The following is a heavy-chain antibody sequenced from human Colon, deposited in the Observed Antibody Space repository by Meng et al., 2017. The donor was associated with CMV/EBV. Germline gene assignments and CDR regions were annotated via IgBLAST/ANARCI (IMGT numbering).Heavy chain of an antibody. CDR2: IIPILDTP. Sequence: SVKVSCKASGGTFSKHVISWLRQAPGQGPEWMGRIIPILDTPNYAQKFQGRVTITADKSTNTVYMELSSLRSEDTAVYYCAKRQEDSSGWFLDWGQGMLVTVSS. D-gene: IGHD6-19*01. V-gene: IGHV1-69*04. J-gene: IGHJ4*02. CDR3: AKRQEDSSGWFLD. CDR1: GGTFSKHV.